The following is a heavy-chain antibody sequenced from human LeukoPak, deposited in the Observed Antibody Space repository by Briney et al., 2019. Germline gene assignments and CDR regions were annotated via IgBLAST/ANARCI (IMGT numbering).Heavy chain of an antibody. J-gene: IGHJ5*02. Sequence: PGGSLRLSCAASGFTFSSYWMSWVRQAPGKGLEWVANIKQDGSEKYYVDSVKGRFTISRDNAKNSLYLQMNSLRAEDTAVYYCARDRSSSSPGSDPWGQGTLVTVSS. CDR1: GFTFSSYW. CDR3: ARDRSSSSPGSDP. D-gene: IGHD6-13*01. CDR2: IKQDGSEK. V-gene: IGHV3-7*01.